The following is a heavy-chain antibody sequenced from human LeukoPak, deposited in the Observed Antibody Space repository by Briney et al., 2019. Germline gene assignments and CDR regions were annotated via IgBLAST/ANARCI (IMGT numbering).Heavy chain of an antibody. J-gene: IGHJ4*02. CDR1: GYSFKTYG. V-gene: IGHV1-18*01. CDR3: AIIDQSSGFDY. CDR2: ISPYNGNT. Sequence: ASVKVSCKTFGYSFKTYGIDWLRQAPGQGLEWMGWISPYNGNTQYAEQFQGRFALTTDTSTSTVYMELRSLRSDDTAIYYCAIIDQSSGFDYWGQGTPVTVSS. D-gene: IGHD1-26*01.